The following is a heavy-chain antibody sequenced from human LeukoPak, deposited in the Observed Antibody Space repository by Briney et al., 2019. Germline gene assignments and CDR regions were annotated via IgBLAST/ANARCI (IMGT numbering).Heavy chain of an antibody. CDR3: AKSYYDSSGSNYEGY. D-gene: IGHD3-22*01. CDR1: GFTFSDLG. J-gene: IGHJ4*02. CDR2: IRYDGSNK. V-gene: IGHV3-30*02. Sequence: GESLRLSCAASGFTFSDLGLHWVRQAPGKGLEWVAFIRYDGSNKYYADSVKGRFTISRDNSKNTLYLQMNSLRAEDTAVYYCAKSYYDSSGSNYEGYWGQGTLVTVSS.